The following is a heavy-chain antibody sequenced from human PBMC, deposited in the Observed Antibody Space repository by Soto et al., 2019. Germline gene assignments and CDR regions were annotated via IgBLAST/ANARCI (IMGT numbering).Heavy chain of an antibody. V-gene: IGHV4-4*07. Sequence: QVQLQESGPGLVKPSETLSLTCTVSGASISGYYWSWIRKSAGKGLEWIGRIYATGTTDYNPSLNSRVMMSVDTSKKQFSLRLRSVTAADTAVYYCVRDGTKTLRDWFDPWGHGISVTVSS. D-gene: IGHD1-1*01. J-gene: IGHJ5*02. CDR2: IYATGTT. CDR1: GASISGYY. CDR3: VRDGTKTLRDWFDP.